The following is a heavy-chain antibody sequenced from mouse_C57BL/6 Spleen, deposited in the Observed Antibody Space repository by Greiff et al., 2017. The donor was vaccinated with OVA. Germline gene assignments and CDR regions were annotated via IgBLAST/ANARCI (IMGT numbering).Heavy chain of an antibody. Sequence: EVQLVESGPGLVKPSQSLSLTCSVTGYSITSGYYWNWIRQFPGNKLEWMGYISYDGSNNYNPSLKNRISITRDTSKNQFFLKLNSVTTEDTATYYCARRDYYGSSSVWGTGTTVTVSS. V-gene: IGHV3-6*01. D-gene: IGHD1-1*01. J-gene: IGHJ1*03. CDR1: GYSITSGYY. CDR3: ARRDYYGSSSV. CDR2: ISYDGSN.